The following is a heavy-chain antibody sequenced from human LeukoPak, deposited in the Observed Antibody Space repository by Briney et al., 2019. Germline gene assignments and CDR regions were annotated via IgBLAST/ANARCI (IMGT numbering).Heavy chain of an antibody. CDR1: GGTFSSYA. Sequence: GASVKVSCKASGGTFSSYAISWVRQAPGQGLEWMGGIIPIFGTANYAQKFQSRGTITADESTSTAYMELSSLRSEDTAVYYCARSEMATITALDYWGQGTLVTVSS. CDR2: IIPIFGTA. V-gene: IGHV1-69*13. D-gene: IGHD5-24*01. J-gene: IGHJ4*02. CDR3: ARSEMATITALDY.